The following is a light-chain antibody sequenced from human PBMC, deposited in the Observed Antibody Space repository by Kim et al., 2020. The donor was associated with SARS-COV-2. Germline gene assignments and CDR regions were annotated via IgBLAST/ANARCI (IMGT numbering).Light chain of an antibody. J-gene: IGKJ1*01. CDR2: WAS. Sequence: DIVMTQSPDSLAVSLGERATNNCKSSQSVLYSSNNKNYLAWYQQKPGQPPKLLIYWASTRESGVPDRFSGSGSGTDFTLTISSLQAEDVAVYYCQQYYSTPVWTFGQGTKVDIK. CDR1: QSVLYSSNNKNY. V-gene: IGKV4-1*01. CDR3: QQYYSTPVWT.